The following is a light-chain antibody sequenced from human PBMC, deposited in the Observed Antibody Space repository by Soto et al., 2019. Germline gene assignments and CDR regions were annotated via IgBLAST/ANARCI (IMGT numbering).Light chain of an antibody. Sequence: EIVLTQSPGTLSLSPGERVTLSCRATQSVTSSNLAWNQQKPGQAPSLLISGASTRANGIPDRFIGSWSGTDFTLTISRLEPEDFAVYYCQQYDTSPLTLGGGNKVEI. CDR2: GAS. CDR3: QQYDTSPLT. CDR1: QSVTSSN. V-gene: IGKV3-20*01. J-gene: IGKJ4*01.